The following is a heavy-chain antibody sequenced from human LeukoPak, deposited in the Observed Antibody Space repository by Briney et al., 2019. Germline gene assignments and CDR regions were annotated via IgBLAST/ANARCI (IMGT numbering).Heavy chain of an antibody. V-gene: IGHV3-23*01. CDR2: SSVSGGST. J-gene: IGHJ4*02. D-gene: IGHD1-1*01. CDR1: GFTFSSYW. CDR3: AKSLESGIDFDY. Sequence: GGSLRLSCEASGFTFSSYWMSWVRQAPGKGLEWVSGSSVSGGSTYYADSVKGRFTISRDNSKNTLYLQMDSLRAEDTAVYYCAKSLESGIDFDYWGQGTLVTVSS.